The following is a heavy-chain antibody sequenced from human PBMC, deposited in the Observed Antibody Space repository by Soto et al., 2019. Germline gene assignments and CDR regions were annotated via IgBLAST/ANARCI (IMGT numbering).Heavy chain of an antibody. V-gene: IGHV2-70*04. CDR2: IDWDGDK. J-gene: IGHJ6*02. D-gene: IGHD1-1*01. Sequence: SGPTLVNPTQTLTLTCTFSGFSLSTSGMRVSWIRQPPGKALEWLTRIDWDGDKFYSTSLKTRLTISKDTPKNQVVLTMTNMDPVDTATYDCARTSYGNDGLAVWGQGTTVTLSS. CDR1: GFSLSTSGMR. CDR3: ARTSYGNDGLAV.